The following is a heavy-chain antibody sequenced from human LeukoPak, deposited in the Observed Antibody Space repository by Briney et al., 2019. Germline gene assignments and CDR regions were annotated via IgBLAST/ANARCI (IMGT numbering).Heavy chain of an antibody. J-gene: IGHJ6*03. CDR3: ARSKPIMSYMDV. V-gene: IGHV1-8*03. CDR1: GYTITSYD. CDR2: MNPNSGNT. Sequence: ASVTVSCKASGYTITSYDIYWVRQATGQGLEWMGWMNPNSGNTGYAQKFQGRGAITRNTSISTAYMELSSLRSEDTAVYYCARSKPIMSYMDVWGKGTTVTVSS.